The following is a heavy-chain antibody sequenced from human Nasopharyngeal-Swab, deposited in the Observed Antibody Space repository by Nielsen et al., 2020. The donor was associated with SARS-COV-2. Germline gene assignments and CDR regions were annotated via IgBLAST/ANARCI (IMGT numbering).Heavy chain of an antibody. V-gene: IGHV3-49*01. CDR1: GFTFGDYA. Sequence: GESLKISCTTSGFTFGDYAMSWFRQAPGKGLEWVGFIRSKTYGGAPEYAASVKGRFTISRDGAESIAYLQMNSLETEDTGVYYCARSVGSFYGQGALDIWGQETMVTVSS. CDR3: ARSVGSFYGQGALDI. D-gene: IGHD1-26*01. J-gene: IGHJ3*02. CDR2: IRSKTYGGAP.